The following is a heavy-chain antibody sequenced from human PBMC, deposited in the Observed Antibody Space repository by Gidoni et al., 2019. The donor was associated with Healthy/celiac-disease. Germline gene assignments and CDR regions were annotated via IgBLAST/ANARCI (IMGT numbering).Heavy chain of an antibody. CDR3: ATDIPQAPTYDYVWGSYRNDAFDI. CDR1: GFTSSNAW. D-gene: IGHD3-16*02. J-gene: IGHJ3*02. Sequence: EVQLVESGGGLVKPGGSFRLSCAASGFTSSNAWLNWVSLAPGKGLEWVGRIKSKTDGGTTDYAAPVKGRFTISRDDSKNTLYLQMNSLKTEDTAVYYCATDIPQAPTYDYVWGSYRNDAFDIWGQGTMVTVSS. V-gene: IGHV3-15*07. CDR2: IKSKTDGGTT.